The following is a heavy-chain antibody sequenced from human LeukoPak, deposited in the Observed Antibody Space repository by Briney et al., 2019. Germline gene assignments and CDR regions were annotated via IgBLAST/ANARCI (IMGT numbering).Heavy chain of an antibody. CDR1: GFTFSSYA. D-gene: IGHD5-18*01. CDR3: AKDHEYSYGFIDY. J-gene: IGHJ4*02. Sequence: GGSLRLSCAASGFTFSSYAINWVRQAPGKGLEWVSGISGSGGSTYYADSVKGRLTISRDNSKKTLYLQMNSLRAEDTAVYYCAKDHEYSYGFIDYWGQGTLVTVSS. CDR2: ISGSGGST. V-gene: IGHV3-23*01.